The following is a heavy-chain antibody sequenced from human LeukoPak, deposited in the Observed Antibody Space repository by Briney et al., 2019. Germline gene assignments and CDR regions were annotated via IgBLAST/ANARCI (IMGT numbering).Heavy chain of an antibody. J-gene: IGHJ4*02. CDR1: GFTFSSYA. Sequence: GGSLRLSCAASGFTFSSYAMHWVRQAPGKGLEWVAVISYDGSNKYCADSVKGRFTISRDNSKNTLYLQMNSLRAEDTAVYYCARAAPEYYYDSSGYYSPYYFDYWGQGTLVTVSS. CDR3: ARAAPEYYYDSSGYYSPYYFDY. CDR2: ISYDGSNK. D-gene: IGHD3-22*01. V-gene: IGHV3-30-3*01.